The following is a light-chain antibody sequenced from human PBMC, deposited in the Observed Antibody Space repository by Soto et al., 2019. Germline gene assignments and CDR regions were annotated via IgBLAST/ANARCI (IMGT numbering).Light chain of an antibody. CDR2: AAS. J-gene: IGKJ1*01. Sequence: DIQMTQSPSSLSASVGDRVTITCQASQSISNYLNWYQQKPGKAPKLLMFAASSLQSGVPSRFSGGGSGTDFTPTISSLQPEDFATYYCQQSYSTPRTFGQGTKVEIK. V-gene: IGKV1-39*01. CDR3: QQSYSTPRT. CDR1: QSISNY.